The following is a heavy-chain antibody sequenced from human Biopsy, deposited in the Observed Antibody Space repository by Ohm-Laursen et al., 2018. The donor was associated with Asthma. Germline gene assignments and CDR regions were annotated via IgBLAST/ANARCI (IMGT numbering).Heavy chain of an antibody. D-gene: IGHD3-3*02. V-gene: IGHV3-7*01. J-gene: IGHJ1*01. Sequence: GSLRLSCAASGFTFGSYWMSWVRQAPGKGLEWVANIKQDGSEKYYVDSVKGRFTISRDNAKNSLYLQMNSLRAEDTAVYYCARTFHFWSPYHAEHYQLWGQGTLVTVSS. CDR2: IKQDGSEK. CDR3: ARTFHFWSPYHAEHYQL. CDR1: GFTFGSYW.